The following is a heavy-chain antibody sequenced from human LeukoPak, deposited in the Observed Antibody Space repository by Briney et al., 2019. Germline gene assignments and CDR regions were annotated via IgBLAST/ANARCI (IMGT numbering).Heavy chain of an antibody. V-gene: IGHV3-74*01. J-gene: IGHJ3*02. Sequence: QPGGSLRLSCAASGFTFSSYWMHWVRQAPGKGLVWVSRINSDGSSTSYADSVKGRFTISRDNAKNTLYLQMNSLRAEDTAVYYCASLTVVVAATLSEDAFDIWGQGTMVTVSS. CDR3: ASLTVVVAATLSEDAFDI. CDR2: INSDGSST. CDR1: GFTFSSYW. D-gene: IGHD2-15*01.